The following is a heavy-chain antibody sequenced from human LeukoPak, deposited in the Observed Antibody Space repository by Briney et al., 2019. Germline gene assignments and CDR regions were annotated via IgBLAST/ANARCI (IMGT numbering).Heavy chain of an antibody. D-gene: IGHD7-27*01. CDR1: GGSFSGYY. V-gene: IGHV4-34*01. CDR3: ARGWASQPYFDY. Sequence: PSETLSLTCAVYGGSFSGYYWSWTRQPPGKGLEWIGEINHSGSTNYNPSLKSRVTISVDTSKNQFSLKLSSVTAADTAVYYCARGWASQPYFDYWGQGTLVTVSS. CDR2: INHSGST. J-gene: IGHJ4*02.